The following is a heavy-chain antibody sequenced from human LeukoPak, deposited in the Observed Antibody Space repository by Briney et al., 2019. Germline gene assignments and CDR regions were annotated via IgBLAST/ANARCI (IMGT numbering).Heavy chain of an antibody. CDR2: INPSGGST. CDR1: GYTFTSYY. V-gene: IGHV1-46*01. D-gene: IGHD5-18*01. CDR3: AAVDTAMVTIDY. Sequence: ASVKVSCKASGYTFTSYYMHWVRQAPGQGLEWMGIINPSGGSTSYAQKFQGRVTMTRDMSTSTVYMELSSLRSEDTAVYYCAAVDTAMVTIDYWGQGTLVTVSS. J-gene: IGHJ4*02.